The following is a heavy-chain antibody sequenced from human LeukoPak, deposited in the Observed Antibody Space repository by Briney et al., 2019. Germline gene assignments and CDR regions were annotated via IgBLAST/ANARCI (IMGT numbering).Heavy chain of an antibody. CDR3: AREKSILTGYYVDY. J-gene: IGHJ4*02. CDR1: GYTFTSYG. Sequence: ASVKVSCKVSGYTFTSYGISWVRQAPGQGLEWMGWISVYNGNTKYAQKLQGRVTMTTDTSTNTAYMELRSLRSDDTAVYYCAREKSILTGYYVDYWGQGTLVTVSS. V-gene: IGHV1-18*01. CDR2: ISVYNGNT. D-gene: IGHD3-9*01.